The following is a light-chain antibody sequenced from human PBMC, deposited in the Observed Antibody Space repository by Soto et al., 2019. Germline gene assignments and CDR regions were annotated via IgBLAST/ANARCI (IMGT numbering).Light chain of an antibody. Sequence: DIVMTQSPLSLPVTPGEPASISCRSSQSLLHNNGYNYLGWYLQKPGQSPQLLIYLGSNRASGVPGRFSGSGSGTDFTLKISRVEAEDVGVYYCMQALRTQWTFGQGTKVDIK. CDR2: LGS. V-gene: IGKV2-28*01. CDR1: QSLLHNNGYNY. J-gene: IGKJ1*01. CDR3: MQALRTQWT.